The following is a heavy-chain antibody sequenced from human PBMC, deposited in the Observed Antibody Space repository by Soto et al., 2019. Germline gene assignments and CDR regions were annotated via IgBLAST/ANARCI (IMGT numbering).Heavy chain of an antibody. J-gene: IGHJ6*02. D-gene: IGHD2-15*01. CDR3: ARYCSGGSCYSIFRGGYGMDV. V-gene: IGHV4-34*01. Sequence: PSETLSLTCAVYGGSFSGYYWSWIRQPPGKRLEWIGEINHSGSTNYNPSLKSRVTISVDTSKNQFSLKLSSVTAADTAVYYCARYCSGGSCYSIFRGGYGMDVWGQGTTVTVSS. CDR2: INHSGST. CDR1: GGSFSGYY.